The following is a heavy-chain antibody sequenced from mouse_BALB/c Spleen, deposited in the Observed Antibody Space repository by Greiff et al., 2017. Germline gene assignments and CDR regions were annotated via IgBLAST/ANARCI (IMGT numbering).Heavy chain of an antibody. CDR3: ARSDYGYDYFDY. V-gene: IGHV1-82*01. D-gene: IGHD1-2*01. Sequence: QVQLQQSGPELVKPGASVKISCKASGYAFSSSWMNWVKQRPGQGLEWIGRIYPGDGDTNYNGKFKGKATLTADKSSSTAYMQLSSLTSVDSAVYFCARSDYGYDYFDYWGQGTTLTVSS. CDR1: GYAFSSSW. J-gene: IGHJ2*01. CDR2: IYPGDGDT.